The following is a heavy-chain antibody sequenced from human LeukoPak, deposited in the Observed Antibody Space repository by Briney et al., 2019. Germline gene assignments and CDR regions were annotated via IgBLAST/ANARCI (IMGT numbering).Heavy chain of an antibody. Sequence: GGSLRLSCAASGFTVSSNYMSWVRQAPGKGLEWVSVIYSGGSTYYADSVKGRFTISRDNSKNTLYLQMNSLRAEDTAVYYCARILSSWEFDPWGQGTLVTVSS. CDR3: ARILSSWEFDP. J-gene: IGHJ5*02. CDR2: IYSGGST. V-gene: IGHV3-66*02. D-gene: IGHD6-13*01. CDR1: GFTVSSNY.